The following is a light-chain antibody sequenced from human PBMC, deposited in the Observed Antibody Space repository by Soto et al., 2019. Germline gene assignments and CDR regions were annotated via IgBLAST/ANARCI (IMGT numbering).Light chain of an antibody. CDR2: EVS. Sequence: QSVLTQPASVSGSPGQSITISCTGTSSDIGNYNYVSWYQQHPGKAPKLMIYEVSYRPSGVSNRFSGSKSGNTASLTISGLQAEDEADYYCSSYTNINTYAISGGGTKLT. CDR3: SSYTNINTYAI. J-gene: IGLJ2*01. CDR1: SSDIGNYNY. V-gene: IGLV2-14*01.